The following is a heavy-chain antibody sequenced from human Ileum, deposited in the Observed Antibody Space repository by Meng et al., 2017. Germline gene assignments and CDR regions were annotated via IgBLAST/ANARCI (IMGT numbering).Heavy chain of an antibody. CDR2: IHHSGTT. V-gene: IGHV4-4*02. CDR3: ARGVVSGSHYNTY. Sequence: QVQLQESGQGLMKPSGNLSLTCAVSGGSISSSIWRSWVRQPPEKGLEWIGEIHHSGTTNYSPSLKSRLTISVDKSKNQFSLKLQSVTAADTAVYFCARGVVSGSHYNTYWGQGILVTVSS. D-gene: IGHD3-10*01. J-gene: IGHJ4*02. CDR1: GGSISSSIW.